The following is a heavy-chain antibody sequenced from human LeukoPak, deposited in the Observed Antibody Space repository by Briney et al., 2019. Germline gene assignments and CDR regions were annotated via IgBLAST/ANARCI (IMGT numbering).Heavy chain of an antibody. CDR1: GFTLSNFG. CDR3: VTLRLAQDFDH. Sequence: GGPLRLPCEGSGFTLSNFGIQGVGQAPGKGLQGWAFIRPHGRDKYYEDSVKGRFIVSRDNSKKIVYLEVNSLTDEDTGVYYCVTLRLAQDFDHWGQGSLVIVSS. CDR2: IRPHGRDK. V-gene: IGHV3-30*02. D-gene: IGHD2/OR15-2a*01. J-gene: IGHJ4*02.